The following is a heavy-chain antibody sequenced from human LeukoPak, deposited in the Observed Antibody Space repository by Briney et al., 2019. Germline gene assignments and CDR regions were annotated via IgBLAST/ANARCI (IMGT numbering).Heavy chain of an antibody. D-gene: IGHD5-18*01. J-gene: IGHJ4*02. CDR3: ARGQSPYPTPDPIQLWFYFDY. CDR2: INRSGST. V-gene: IGHV4-34*01. Sequence: SETLSLTCAVYGGSFSGYYWSWIRQPPGKGLEWIGEINRSGSTNYNPSLKSRVTISVDTSKNQFSLKLSSVTAADTAVYYCARGQSPYPTPDPIQLWFYFDYWGQGTLVTVSS. CDR1: GGSFSGYY.